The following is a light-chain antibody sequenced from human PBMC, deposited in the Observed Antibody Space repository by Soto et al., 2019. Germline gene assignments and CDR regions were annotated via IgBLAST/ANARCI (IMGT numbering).Light chain of an antibody. J-gene: IGKJ4*01. Sequence: DIQMTQSPSSLSASVGDRVTITCQASHHISDYLNWYQQRPGKAPKLLIYDASNLQTGVPIRFRANPSETHFTLTISSLQPEDAATYYCLQYDSVPRLFGGGTNVEI. CDR3: LQYDSVPRL. CDR1: HHISDY. CDR2: DAS. V-gene: IGKV1-33*01.